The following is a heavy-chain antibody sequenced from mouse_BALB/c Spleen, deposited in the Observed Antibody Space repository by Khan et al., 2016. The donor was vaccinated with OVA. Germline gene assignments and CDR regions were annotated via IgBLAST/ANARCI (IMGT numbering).Heavy chain of an antibody. Sequence: EVELVESGGGLVKPGGSLKLSCAASGFTFSRYTLSWVRQTPEMRLEWVATISSGATYTYYPDSVKGRFTLSRDHAKNTLYLQMSSLKSEDTARYYCSRDGNYAHWYFDGWGAGTTVTVSS. J-gene: IGHJ1*01. CDR1: GFTFSRYT. V-gene: IGHV5-6-4*01. D-gene: IGHD2-1*01. CDR2: ISSGATYT. CDR3: SRDGNYAHWYFDG.